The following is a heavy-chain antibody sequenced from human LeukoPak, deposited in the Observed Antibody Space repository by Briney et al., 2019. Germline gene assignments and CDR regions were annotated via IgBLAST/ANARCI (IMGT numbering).Heavy chain of an antibody. D-gene: IGHD3-22*01. CDR2: IHYSGSA. Sequence: SETLSLTCAVYGGSFSGYYWTWIRQPPGKGLEWIGEIHYSGSATYNPSLKSRVTISVDTSKNQFSLKLSSVTAADTAVYYCARQPYYYDSSGYGYWGQGTLVTVSS. CDR3: ARQPYYYDSSGYGY. J-gene: IGHJ4*02. V-gene: IGHV4-34*01. CDR1: GGSFSGYY.